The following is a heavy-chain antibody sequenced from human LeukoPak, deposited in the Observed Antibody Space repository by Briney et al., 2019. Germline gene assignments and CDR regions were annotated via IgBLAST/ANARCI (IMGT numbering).Heavy chain of an antibody. D-gene: IGHD4-11*01. CDR2: LNTDGSST. V-gene: IGHV3-74*01. CDR3: ARVAYSNNWYIDY. CDR1: GFTVINFL. J-gene: IGHJ4*02. Sequence: GGSLRRDCAASGFTVINFLLSWVRQAPGKGLVWVSRLNTDGSSTNYADSVKGRFTISRDNAKNTLYLQMNSLRAEDTAIYYCARVAYSNNWYIDYWGQGTLVAVSS.